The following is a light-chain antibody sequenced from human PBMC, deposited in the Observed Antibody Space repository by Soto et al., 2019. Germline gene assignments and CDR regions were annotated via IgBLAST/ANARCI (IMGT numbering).Light chain of an antibody. J-gene: IGKJ4*01. V-gene: IGKV3-20*01. Sequence: EFMLTQSPGTLSLSPGERATLSCRGSQSVSSNYLAWYRQKPGQAPRLLIYGASSRATGIPDRFSGSGSGTDFTLTISRLEPEDFAVYYCQQYGDSPPITFGGGTRVEIK. CDR1: QSVSSNY. CDR3: QQYGDSPPIT. CDR2: GAS.